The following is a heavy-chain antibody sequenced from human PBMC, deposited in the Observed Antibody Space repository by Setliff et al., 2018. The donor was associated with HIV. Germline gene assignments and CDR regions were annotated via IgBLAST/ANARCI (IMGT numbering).Heavy chain of an antibody. V-gene: IGHV4-39*07. CDR3: ARVRLTMIMMVDYFDQ. CDR2: IYYSGSI. CDR1: GGSISSSSDY. Sequence: PSETLSLTCSVSGGSISSSSDYWGWIRQPPGKGLEWIGSIYYSGSIYYNPSLKSRVTLSADTSKNQLSLSLTSVTAADTAVYYCARVRLTMIMMVDYFDQWGQGTLVTVSS. D-gene: IGHD3-22*01. J-gene: IGHJ4*02.